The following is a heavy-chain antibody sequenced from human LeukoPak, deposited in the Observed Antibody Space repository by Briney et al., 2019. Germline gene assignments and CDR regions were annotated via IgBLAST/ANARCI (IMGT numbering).Heavy chain of an antibody. V-gene: IGHV3-23*01. D-gene: IGHD3-22*01. Sequence: PGGSLRLSCAASGFTVSSNYMSWVRQAPGKGLEWVSAISGSGGGTYYADSVKGRFTISRDNSKNTLYLQMNSLRAEDTAVYYCATEWLGTSWGQGTLVTVSS. CDR3: ATEWLGTS. CDR2: ISGSGGGT. J-gene: IGHJ4*02. CDR1: GFTVSSNY.